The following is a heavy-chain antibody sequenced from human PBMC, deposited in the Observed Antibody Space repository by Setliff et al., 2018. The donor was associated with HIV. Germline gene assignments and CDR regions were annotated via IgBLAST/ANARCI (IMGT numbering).Heavy chain of an antibody. CDR3: ARDPTAPSITIFGVVGATYWFDP. CDR1: GYNFNSHG. V-gene: IGHV1-18*01. D-gene: IGHD3-3*01. Sequence: ASVKVSCKASGYNFNSHGITWVRQAPGRGLEWVGWSDYNGNTNYAQNFQGRVTMTTDTSTNTAYMDLRSLKSDDTAVYYCARDPTAPSITIFGVVGATYWFDPWGQGTQVTVAS. J-gene: IGHJ5*02. CDR2: SDYNGNT.